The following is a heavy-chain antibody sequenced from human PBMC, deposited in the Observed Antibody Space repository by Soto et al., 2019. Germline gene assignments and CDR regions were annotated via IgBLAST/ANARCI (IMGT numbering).Heavy chain of an antibody. CDR2: IYYSGST. D-gene: IGHD5-12*01. V-gene: IGHV4-59*01. CDR1: GGSISSYY. Sequence: PSETLSLTCTVSGGSISSYYWSWIRQPPGKGLEWIGYIYYSGSTNYNPSLKSRVTISVDTSKNQFSLKLSSVTAADTAVYYCGRVFWSKSGYDYPYFDYWGQGPLVTVPS. J-gene: IGHJ4*02. CDR3: GRVFWSKSGYDYPYFDY.